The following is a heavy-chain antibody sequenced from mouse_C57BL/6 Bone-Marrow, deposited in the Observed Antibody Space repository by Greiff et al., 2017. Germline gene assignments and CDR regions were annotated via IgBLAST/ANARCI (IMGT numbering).Heavy chain of an antibody. CDR3: TTGGNVVAY. CDR1: GFNIKDYY. CDR2: IDPEDGDT. V-gene: IGHV14-1*01. J-gene: IGHJ3*01. Sequence: EVQLQQSGAELVRPGASVKLSCTASGFNIKDYYMHWLKQRPEQGLEWIGRIDPEDGDTEYAPKFQGKATMTADTSSTPAYLQLSGLTSDDTAVYYCTTGGNVVAYWGQGTLVTVSA. D-gene: IGHD2-1*01.